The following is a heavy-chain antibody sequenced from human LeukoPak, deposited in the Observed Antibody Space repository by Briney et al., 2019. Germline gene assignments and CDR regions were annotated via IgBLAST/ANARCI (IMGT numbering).Heavy chain of an antibody. V-gene: IGHV4-39*01. CDR2: NYYSGST. D-gene: IGHD6-6*01. Sequence: SETLSLTCTVSGGSISSSSYYWGWIRQPPGKGLEWIGSNYYSGSTYYNPSLKSRVTISVDTSKNQFSLKLSSVTAADTAVYYCARQVAARPTYYYYYYGMDVWGQGTTVTVSS. CDR1: GGSISSSSYY. CDR3: ARQVAARPTYYYYYYGMDV. J-gene: IGHJ6*02.